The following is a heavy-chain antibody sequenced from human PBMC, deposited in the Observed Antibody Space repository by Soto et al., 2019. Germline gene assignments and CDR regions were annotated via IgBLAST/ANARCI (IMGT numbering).Heavy chain of an antibody. D-gene: IGHD2-15*01. CDR3: ARDGYCSGGSCYSIPAFDY. V-gene: IGHV3-33*01. CDR1: GFTFSSYG. Sequence: QVQLVESGGGVVQPGRSLRLSCAASGFTFSSYGMHGVRQAPGKGLEWVAVIWYDGSNKYYADSVKGRFTISRDTSKNTLYVQMNSLRDEDTAVYYSARDGYCSGGSCYSIPAFDYWGQGTLGTVSA. J-gene: IGHJ4*02. CDR2: IWYDGSNK.